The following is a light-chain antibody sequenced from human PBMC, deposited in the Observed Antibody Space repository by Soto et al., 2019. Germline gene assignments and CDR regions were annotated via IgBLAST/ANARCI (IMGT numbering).Light chain of an antibody. V-gene: IGKV3-20*01. J-gene: IGKJ1*01. CDR2: GAS. CDR3: QQYGSSPET. Sequence: EIVLTQSPGTLSLSPGERATLSYRASQSVSSSYLAWYQQKPDQAPRLLIYGASSRATGIPNRFSGSWSGKYFLTTISIQEPEVFALYYWQQYGSSPETFGQGTKVEIK. CDR1: QSVSSSY.